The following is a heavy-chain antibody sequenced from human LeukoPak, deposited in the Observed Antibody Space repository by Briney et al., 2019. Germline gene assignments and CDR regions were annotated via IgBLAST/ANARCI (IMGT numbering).Heavy chain of an antibody. CDR3: ARELPAAIYYFDY. CDR1: GFTFSSYW. Sequence: SGGSLRLSCAASGFTFSSYWMHWVRQAPGKGLVWVSRINSDGSSTSYADSVKGRFTISRDNAKNTLYLQTNSLRAEDTAVYYCARELPAAIYYFDYWGQGTLVTVSS. CDR2: INSDGSST. V-gene: IGHV3-74*01. D-gene: IGHD2-2*02. J-gene: IGHJ4*02.